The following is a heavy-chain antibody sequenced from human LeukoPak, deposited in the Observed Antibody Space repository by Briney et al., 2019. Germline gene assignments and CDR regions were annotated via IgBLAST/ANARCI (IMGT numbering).Heavy chain of an antibody. Sequence: SETLSLTCTVSGGSVSSGRYYWSWIRQPPGKGLEWIGYIYYSGSTNYNPSLKSRVTISVDTSKNQFSLKLSSVTAADTAVYYCARETYSSSWYSPFDYWGQGTLVTVYS. CDR1: GGSVSSGRYY. CDR3: ARETYSSSWYSPFDY. D-gene: IGHD6-13*01. J-gene: IGHJ4*02. CDR2: IYYSGST. V-gene: IGHV4-61*01.